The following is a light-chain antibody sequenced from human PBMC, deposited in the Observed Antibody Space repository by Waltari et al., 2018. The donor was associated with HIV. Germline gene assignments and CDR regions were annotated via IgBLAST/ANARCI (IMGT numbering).Light chain of an antibody. V-gene: IGKV3D-15*01. Sequence: EVVMTQSPATVSVSPGERATLSCRASQSLSQLSLVSAETWPGSQAPHIWCIHQGHWLPARFSGSGSGTEFTLTISSLQSEDFGVYYCQQYNNWPQTWPPGTFGQGTKVEIK. J-gene: IGKJ1*01. CDR3: QQYNNWPQTWPPGT. CDR1: QSLSQ. CDR2: CI.